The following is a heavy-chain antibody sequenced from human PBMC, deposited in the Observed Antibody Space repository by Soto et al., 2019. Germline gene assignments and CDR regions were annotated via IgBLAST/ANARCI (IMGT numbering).Heavy chain of an antibody. Sequence: QVQLQESGPGLVKPSETLSLTCTVSGGSVSSGSYYWSWIRQPPGKGLEWIGYIYYSGSTNYNPSLKIRVTISVHTSKNQFSRKLSSVTAADTAVYYCASTGDYGDYRNYYCYGMDVWGQGTTVTVSS. V-gene: IGHV4-61*01. D-gene: IGHD4-17*01. CDR2: IYYSGST. J-gene: IGHJ6*02. CDR1: GGSVSSGSYY. CDR3: ASTGDYGDYRNYYCYGMDV.